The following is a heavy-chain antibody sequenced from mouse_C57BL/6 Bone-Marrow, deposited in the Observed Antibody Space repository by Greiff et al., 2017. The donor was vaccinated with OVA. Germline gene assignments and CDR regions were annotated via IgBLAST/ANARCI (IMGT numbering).Heavy chain of an antibody. CDR3: AEWDKYYAMDY. J-gene: IGHJ4*01. D-gene: IGHD1-3*01. CDR1: GYAFSSYW. CDR2: IYPGDGDT. Sequence: QVQLQQFGAELVKPGASVKISCKASGYAFSSYWMNWVKQRPGTGLEWIGQIYPGDGDTNYNGKFKGKATLTADKSSSTAYMQLSSLTSEDSAVYFCAEWDKYYAMDYWGQGTSVTVSS. V-gene: IGHV1-80*01.